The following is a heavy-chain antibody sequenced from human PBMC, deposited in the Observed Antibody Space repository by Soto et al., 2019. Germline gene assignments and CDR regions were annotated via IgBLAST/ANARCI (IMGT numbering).Heavy chain of an antibody. CDR1: GGSIISSNYY. J-gene: IGHJ3*02. CDR2: IYYSGST. D-gene: IGHD3-22*01. CDR3: ARHGGMIKWDFDI. V-gene: IGHV4-39*01. Sequence: PSENLSRTCTVSGGSIISSNYYWVWIREPPGKGLEWIGSIYYSGSTYYNPSLKSRVTISVDPSKNQFSLKLSSVTAADTAVYYCARHGGMIKWDFDIWGQGTMVTVSS.